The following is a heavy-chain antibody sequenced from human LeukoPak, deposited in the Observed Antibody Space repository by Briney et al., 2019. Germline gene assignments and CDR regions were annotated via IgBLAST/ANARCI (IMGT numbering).Heavy chain of an antibody. CDR1: GYIFAMYQ. J-gene: IGHJ4*02. Sequence: GASVKVSCKPSGYIFAMYQMHRGRQAPGQGVEWRGISRTSGTTPNAQKSRGRVTMTSDTSTSPVYMELSSLTSQDTAVYYCAIGGPDTFYFDSWGQGTLVTVSS. D-gene: IGHD3-9*01. V-gene: IGHV1-46*01. CDR3: AIGGPDTFYFDS. CDR2: SRTSGTTP.